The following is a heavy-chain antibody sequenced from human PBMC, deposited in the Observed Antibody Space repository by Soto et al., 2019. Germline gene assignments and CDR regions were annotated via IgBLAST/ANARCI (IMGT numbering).Heavy chain of an antibody. J-gene: IGHJ5*02. Sequence: QVQLVQSGAEEKKPGASVKVSCKASGYTFTSYAMHWVRQAPGQRLEWMGWINAGNGNTKYSQKFQGRVTITRDTSASTAYMELRSPGSEDTAVDYCARVGPPADPWAPGPPLTVPS. CDR1: GYTFTSYA. CDR3: ARVGPPADP. CDR2: INAGNGNT. V-gene: IGHV1-3*05.